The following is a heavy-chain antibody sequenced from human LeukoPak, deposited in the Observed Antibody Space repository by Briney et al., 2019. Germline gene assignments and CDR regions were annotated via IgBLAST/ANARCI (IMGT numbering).Heavy chain of an antibody. CDR3: TRTTVTADWYFDV. D-gene: IGHD4-11*01. CDR1: GFTFNTYW. Sequence: GGSLRLSCAVSGFTFNTYWMHWVRQAPGKSLEWVSRINSDGSSTTYGASLEGRFTVSRDDAKNTLYLHIDNLRAEDSAVYYCTRTTVTADWYFDVWGRGTRVTVSS. V-gene: IGHV3-74*01. J-gene: IGHJ2*01. CDR2: INSDGSST.